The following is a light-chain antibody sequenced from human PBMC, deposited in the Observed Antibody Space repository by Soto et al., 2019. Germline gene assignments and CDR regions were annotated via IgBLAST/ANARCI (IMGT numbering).Light chain of an antibody. CDR1: QDINNY. J-gene: IGKJ2*01. Sequence: DIQMTQSPSSLSASVGDKVTITCQASQDINNYLNWYQQKPGKAPKLLIYDASHLETGVPSRFSGSGSGTDFTFAISSLQPEDIATYYCQQSYSRPFTFGQGTEVEV. V-gene: IGKV1-33*01. CDR2: DAS. CDR3: QQSYSRPFT.